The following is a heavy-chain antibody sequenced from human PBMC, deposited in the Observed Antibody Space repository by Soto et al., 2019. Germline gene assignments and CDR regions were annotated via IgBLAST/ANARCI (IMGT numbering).Heavy chain of an antibody. J-gene: IGHJ6*02. V-gene: IGHV3-23*01. Sequence: EVQLLESWGGLVQPGGSLRLSCAASGFTFSSYAMSWVGQAPGKGLEWVSVISGSGDITYYADSVRGRFTISRDNAKNTRYLQMNSLRAEDTAVYYCAKDRDGAAAGPTKFYGMDVWGQGTTVTVSS. CDR2: ISGSGDIT. CDR1: GFTFSSYA. D-gene: IGHD6-13*01. CDR3: AKDRDGAAAGPTKFYGMDV.